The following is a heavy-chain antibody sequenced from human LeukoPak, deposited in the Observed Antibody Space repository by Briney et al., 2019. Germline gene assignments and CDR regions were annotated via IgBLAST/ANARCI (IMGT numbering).Heavy chain of an antibody. J-gene: IGHJ4*02. D-gene: IGHD5-12*01. CDR1: GGTFSSYA. Sequence: GASVKVSCKASGGTFSSYAISWVRQAPGQGLEWMGRNIPILGIANYAQKFQGRVTITADKSTSTAYMELSSLRSEDTAVYYCARDKLSSGYLYGTPSEDFDYWGQGTLVTVSS. V-gene: IGHV1-69*04. CDR2: NIPILGIA. CDR3: ARDKLSSGYLYGTPSEDFDY.